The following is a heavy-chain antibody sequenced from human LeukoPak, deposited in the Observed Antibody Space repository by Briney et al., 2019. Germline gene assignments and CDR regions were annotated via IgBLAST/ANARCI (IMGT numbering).Heavy chain of an antibody. CDR3: ARDLGQLCPRPMCSFDI. V-gene: IGHV1-69*04. J-gene: IGHJ3*02. CDR2: IIPILGIA. D-gene: IGHD2-2*01. CDR1: GGTFSSYA. Sequence: ASVKVSCKASGGTFSSYAISWVRQAPGQGLEWMGRIIPILGIANYAQKFQGRVTITADESTSTAYMEISSLRSEDTAVYYCARDLGQLCPRPMCSFDIWGQGTVVTVSS.